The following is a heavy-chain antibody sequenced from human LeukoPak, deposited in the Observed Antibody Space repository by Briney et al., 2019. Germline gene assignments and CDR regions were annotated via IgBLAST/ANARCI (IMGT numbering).Heavy chain of an antibody. CDR2: INHSGST. CDR1: GGSFSDSY. D-gene: IGHD5-18*01. CDR3: ARGGYTYGYGY. Sequence: PSETLSLTCAVYGGSFSDSYWSWIRQPPGKGLEWIGEINHSGSTNFNPSLKSRVTISVDTSKNQFSLKLSSVTAADTAVYYCARGGYTYGYGYWGQGTLATVSS. V-gene: IGHV4-34*01. J-gene: IGHJ4*02.